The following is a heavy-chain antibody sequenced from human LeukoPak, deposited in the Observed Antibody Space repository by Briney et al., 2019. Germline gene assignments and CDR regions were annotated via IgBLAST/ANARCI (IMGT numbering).Heavy chain of an antibody. CDR1: GFTFDDYA. D-gene: IGHD3-3*01. V-gene: IGHV3-9*01. J-gene: IGHJ4*02. CDR2: ISWNSGSI. CDR3: AKGSIFGVVTSFDY. Sequence: QPGRSLRLSCAASGFTFDDYAMHWVRQAPGKGLEWVSGISWNSGSIGYADSVKGRFTISRDNAKNSLYLQMNSLRAEDTALYYCAKGSIFGVVTSFDYWGQGTLVTVSS.